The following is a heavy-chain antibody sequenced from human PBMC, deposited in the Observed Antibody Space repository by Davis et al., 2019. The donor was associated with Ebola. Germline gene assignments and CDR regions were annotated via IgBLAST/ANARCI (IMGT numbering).Heavy chain of an antibody. CDR1: GHAFTTYA. D-gene: IGHD2-2*01. CDR3: ARDIDSTSCLYD. V-gene: IGHV1-46*01. J-gene: IGHJ4*02. CDR2: IYPGDGST. Sequence: ASVKVSCKASGHAFTTYALNWVRQAPGQGLEWLGIIYPGDGSTNYAPRFRGRLTMTRDTSTSTLYLEVSGLRSDDTAVYYCARDIDSTSCLYDWGQGTLVTVSS.